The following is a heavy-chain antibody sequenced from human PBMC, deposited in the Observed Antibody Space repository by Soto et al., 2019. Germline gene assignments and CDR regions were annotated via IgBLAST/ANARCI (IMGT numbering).Heavy chain of an antibody. Sequence: QVQLQESGPGLVKPSETLSLTCNVSGGSIRSYYWSWVRQPAGKPLEWIGGIYTSGSTNYNPSLESRVSMSVDTSKNQFSLEVTSVTAADTAVYYCAREGASGFGMDVWGLGTTVTVSS. V-gene: IGHV4-4*07. CDR2: IYTSGST. CDR3: AREGASGFGMDV. D-gene: IGHD1-26*01. CDR1: GGSIRSYY. J-gene: IGHJ6*02.